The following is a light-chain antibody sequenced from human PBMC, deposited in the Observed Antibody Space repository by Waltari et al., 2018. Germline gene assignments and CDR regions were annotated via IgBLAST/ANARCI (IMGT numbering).Light chain of an antibody. CDR3: QQRSSWPPALT. V-gene: IGKV3-11*01. J-gene: IGKJ4*01. Sequence: PGERATLSCRASQSVGSYLGWYQQKPGQAPRLLIFDASNRATGIPARFSGSGSGTDFTLTISILEPEDFAVYDCQQRSSWPPALTFGGGTKVEIK. CDR1: QSVGSY. CDR2: DAS.